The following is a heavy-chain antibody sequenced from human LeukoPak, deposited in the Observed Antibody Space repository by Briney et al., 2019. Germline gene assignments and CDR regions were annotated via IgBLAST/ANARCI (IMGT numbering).Heavy chain of an antibody. V-gene: IGHV1-18*04. CDR2: ISAYNGNT. Sequence: ASVKVSCKASGYTFTGYYMHWVRQAPGQGLEWMGWISAYNGNTNYAQKLQGRVTMTTDTSTSTAYMGLRSLRSDDTAVYYCARVRGYSYGTGFDYWGQGTLVTVSS. CDR3: ARVRGYSYGTGFDY. D-gene: IGHD5-18*01. CDR1: GYTFTGYY. J-gene: IGHJ4*02.